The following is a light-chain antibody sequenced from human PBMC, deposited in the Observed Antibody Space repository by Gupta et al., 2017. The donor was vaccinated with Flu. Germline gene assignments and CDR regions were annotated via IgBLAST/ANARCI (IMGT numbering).Light chain of an antibody. V-gene: IGLV3-21*02. CDR1: NIGSKS. J-gene: IGLJ1*01. CDR2: DAS. CDR3: QVWDSSSDHLYV. Sequence: SSVLTQPPSVSVAPGQTARITCGGNNIGSKSVYWYQQKPGQAPVLVVYDASDRPSGIPERFSGSNSGNTATLTISRVEAGDEADYYCQVWDSSSDHLYVFGTGTKVTVL.